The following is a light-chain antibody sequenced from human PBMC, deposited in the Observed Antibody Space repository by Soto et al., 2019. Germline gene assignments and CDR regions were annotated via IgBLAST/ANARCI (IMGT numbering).Light chain of an antibody. J-gene: IGKJ5*01. V-gene: IGKV3-20*01. CDR2: GAS. CDR3: QQYGRSPLVT. Sequence: EIVLTQSPGTLSLSPGERATLSCRASQSVSSSYLAWYQQKPGQAPRLLIYGASSRATGIPDRFSGSGSGTDFTLTISRLEPEDLAMYYCQQYGRSPLVTFGQGTRLEIK. CDR1: QSVSSSY.